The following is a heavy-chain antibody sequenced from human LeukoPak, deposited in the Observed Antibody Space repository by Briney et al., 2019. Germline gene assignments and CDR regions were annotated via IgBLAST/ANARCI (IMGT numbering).Heavy chain of an antibody. CDR1: GGSISSYY. D-gene: IGHD1-26*01. V-gene: IGHV4-59*08. J-gene: IGHJ3*02. CDR3: ARHGIVGAKIAFDI. Sequence: PSETLSLTCTVSGGSISSYYWSWIRQPPGKGLEWIGYIYYSGSTNYNPSLKSRVTVSADTSKNQFSLRLTAADTAVYYCARHGIVGAKIAFDIWGQGTMVTVSS. CDR2: IYYSGST.